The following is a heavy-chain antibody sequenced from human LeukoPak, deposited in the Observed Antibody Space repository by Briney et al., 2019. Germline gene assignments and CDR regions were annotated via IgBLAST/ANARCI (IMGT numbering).Heavy chain of an antibody. D-gene: IGHD3-9*01. CDR3: ARGTKTYYDILTGCVDY. J-gene: IGHJ4*02. CDR1: GFTFSSYS. CDR2: ISSSSSYI. V-gene: IGHV3-21*01. Sequence: GGSLRLSCAASGFTFSSYSMNWVRQAPGKGLEWVSSISSSSSYIYYADSVKGRFTISRDNAKNSLYPQMNSLRAEDTAVYYCARGTKTYYDILTGCVDYWGQGTLVTVSS.